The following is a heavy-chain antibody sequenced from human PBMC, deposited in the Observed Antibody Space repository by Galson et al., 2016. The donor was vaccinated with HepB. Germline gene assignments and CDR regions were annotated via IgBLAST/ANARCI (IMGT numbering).Heavy chain of an antibody. D-gene: IGHD2-2*01. V-gene: IGHV1-18*01. CDR2: INDYNGNA. Sequence: SVKVSCKASGYTFTSYGISWVRQAPGQGLEWMGWINDYNGNANYAQKVQGRVTMTTDTSTSTAYMELRSLTSDDTAVYYCARSPYCSTTSCYGDFWGQGTLVTVSS. J-gene: IGHJ4*02. CDR1: GYTFTSYG. CDR3: ARSPYCSTTSCYGDF.